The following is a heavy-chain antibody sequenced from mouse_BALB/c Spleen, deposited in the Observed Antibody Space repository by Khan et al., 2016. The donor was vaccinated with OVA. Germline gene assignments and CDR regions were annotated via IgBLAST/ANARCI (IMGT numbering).Heavy chain of an antibody. CDR1: GFTFSSFT. D-gene: IGHD1-1*02. CDR2: ISSGGDNT. V-gene: IGHV5-9*03. Sequence: EVELVETGGGLVKPGGSLKLSCAASGFTFSSFTMSWVRQTPEKRLEWVASISSGGDNTYSPDSVKGRFTISRDNAKNNLYLQMSSLMSEDTALYYCARSNYGPFAYWGQGTLVTVSA. CDR3: ARSNYGPFAY. J-gene: IGHJ3*01.